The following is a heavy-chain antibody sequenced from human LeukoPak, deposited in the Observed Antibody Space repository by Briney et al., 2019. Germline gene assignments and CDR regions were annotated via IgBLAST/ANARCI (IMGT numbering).Heavy chain of an antibody. J-gene: IGHJ4*02. D-gene: IGHD4-17*01. CDR2: INTDGSST. CDR3: ARGAYGFDY. V-gene: IGHV3-74*01. CDR1: GFTFSSYW. Sequence: GVSLRLSCAASGFTFSSYWMHWVRPAPGNGLVWVSRINTDGSSTSYADSVKGRFTISRDNAKNTLYLQMNSLRAEDTAVYYCARGAYGFDYWGQGTLVTVSS.